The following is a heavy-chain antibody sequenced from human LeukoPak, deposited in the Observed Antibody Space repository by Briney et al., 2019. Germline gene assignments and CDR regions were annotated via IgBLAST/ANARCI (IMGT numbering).Heavy chain of an antibody. D-gene: IGHD1-26*01. CDR3: AMATWVGGLDY. Sequence: GGSLRLSCAASGFTVSSNYMSWVRQAPGKGLQWVSVIYRGGSTYYADSVKGRFTISGDNSKNTLYLQMNNLRAEDTAVYYCAMATWVGGLDYWGQGTLVTVSS. J-gene: IGHJ4*02. CDR1: GFTVSSNY. V-gene: IGHV3-66*01. CDR2: IYRGGST.